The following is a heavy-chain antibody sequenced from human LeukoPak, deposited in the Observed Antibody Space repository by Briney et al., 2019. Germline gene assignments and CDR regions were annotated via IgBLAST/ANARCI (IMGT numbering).Heavy chain of an antibody. D-gene: IGHD3-10*01. J-gene: IGHJ6*02. CDR2: IGGSGGSA. CDR3: ARDLVVRGVISGSYYYGMDV. Sequence: GGSLRLSCAASGFTFSSYTMSWVRQAPGKGLEWVSTIGGSGGSAYYADSVKGRFTISRDNSKNTLYLQMNSLRAEDTAVYYCARDLVVRGVISGSYYYGMDVWGQGTTVTVSS. V-gene: IGHV3-23*01. CDR1: GFTFSSYT.